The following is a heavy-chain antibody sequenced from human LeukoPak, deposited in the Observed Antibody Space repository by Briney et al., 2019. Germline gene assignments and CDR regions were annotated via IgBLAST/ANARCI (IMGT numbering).Heavy chain of an antibody. V-gene: IGHV3-21*01. D-gene: IGHD5-18*01. J-gene: IGHJ4*02. CDR3: ARDRGYSYGSVRYFGY. CDR2: ISSSSSYI. CDR1: GFIFSSYS. Sequence: GGSLRLSCAASGFIFSSYSMNWVRQAPGKGLEWVSSISSSSSYIYYADSVKGRFTTSRDNAKNSLYLQMNSLRAEDTAVYCCARDRGYSYGSVRYFGYWGQGTLVTVSS.